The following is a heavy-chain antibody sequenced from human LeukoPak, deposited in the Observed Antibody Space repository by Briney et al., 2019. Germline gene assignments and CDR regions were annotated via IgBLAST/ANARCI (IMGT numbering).Heavy chain of an antibody. D-gene: IGHD3-9*01. Sequence: SETLSLTCTVSGGSIGSYYWNWIRQPPGKGLEWIGYIYYSGSTNYNPSLKSRVTISVDTSKNQFSLKLSSVTAADTAVYYCARDYDILTGYYYYYYGMDVWGQGTTVTVSS. CDR3: ARDYDILTGYYYYYYGMDV. J-gene: IGHJ6*02. CDR1: GGSIGSYY. CDR2: IYYSGST. V-gene: IGHV4-59*01.